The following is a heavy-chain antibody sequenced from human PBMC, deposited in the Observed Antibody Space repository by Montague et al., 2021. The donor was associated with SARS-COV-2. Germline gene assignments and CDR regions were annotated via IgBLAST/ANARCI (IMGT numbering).Heavy chain of an antibody. J-gene: IGHJ4*02. CDR1: GYGLTELP. V-gene: IGHV1-24*01. CDR2: VDPEDGKT. D-gene: IGHD7-27*01. Sequence: SVTVSCKVSGYGLTELPMHWVRQAPGKGLEWMGGVDPEDGKTIYAQNFQGRLTIAEDTSADTAYMELSSLRSDDTAVYYCATSADWGSTGRFDFWGQGTLVTVSS. CDR3: ATSADWGSTGRFDF.